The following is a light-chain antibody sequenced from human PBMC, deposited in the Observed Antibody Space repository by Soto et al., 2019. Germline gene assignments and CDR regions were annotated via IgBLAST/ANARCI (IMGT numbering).Light chain of an antibody. J-gene: IGKJ2*01. Sequence: DIQMTQSPSSLSASVGDRVTITCQASQGISEDLNWYQQKPGKAPKLLMYAVSNLETGIPSRFSGSRSKTEFTFTISSLLPEDIATYYCQQYYSLPYTFGQGTKLEI. V-gene: IGKV1-33*01. CDR3: QQYYSLPYT. CDR2: AVS. CDR1: QGISED.